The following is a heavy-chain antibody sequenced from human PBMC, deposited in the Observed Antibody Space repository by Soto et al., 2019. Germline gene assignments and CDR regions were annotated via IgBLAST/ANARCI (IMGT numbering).Heavy chain of an antibody. J-gene: IGHJ3*02. CDR3: ARSSLTYYDSSGYLSLDAFDI. CDR2: TNPNSGNT. Sequence: ASVKVSCKASGYTFTSYDINWVRQATGQGLEWMGWTNPNSGNTGYAQKFQGRVTMTRNTSISTAYMELSSLRSEDTAVYYCARSSLTYYDSSGYLSLDAFDIWGQGTMVTVSS. CDR1: GYTFTSYD. D-gene: IGHD3-22*01. V-gene: IGHV1-8*01.